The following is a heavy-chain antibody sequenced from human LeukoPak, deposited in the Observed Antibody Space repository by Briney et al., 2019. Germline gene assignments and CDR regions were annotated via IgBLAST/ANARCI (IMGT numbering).Heavy chain of an antibody. V-gene: IGHV3-21*01. CDR1: GFTFGSYS. J-gene: IGHJ2*01. D-gene: IGHD4-17*01. Sequence: GGSLRLSCAASGFTFGSYSMNWVRQAPGKGLEWVSSISSSSSYIYYADSVKGRFTISRDNAKTSLYLQMNSLRAEDTAVYYCARDDDYGDYSDWYFDLWGRGTLVTVSS. CDR3: ARDDDYGDYSDWYFDL. CDR2: ISSSSSYI.